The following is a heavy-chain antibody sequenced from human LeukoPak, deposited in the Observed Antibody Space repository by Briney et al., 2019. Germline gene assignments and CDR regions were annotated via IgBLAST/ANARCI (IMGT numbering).Heavy chain of an antibody. J-gene: IGHJ4*02. CDR3: ARVLNDYGDQRGETNAWLRRYYFDY. CDR2: INHSGST. CDR1: GGSFSGYY. Sequence: SETLSLTCAVYGGSFSGYYWSWIRQPPGKGLEWIGEINHSGSTNYNPSLKSRVTISVDTSKNQFSLKLSSVTAADTAVYYCARVLNDYGDQRGETNAWLRRYYFDYWGQGTLVTVSS. V-gene: IGHV4-34*01. D-gene: IGHD4-17*01.